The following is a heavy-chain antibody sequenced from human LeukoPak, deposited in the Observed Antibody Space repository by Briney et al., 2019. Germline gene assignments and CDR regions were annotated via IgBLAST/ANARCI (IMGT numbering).Heavy chain of an antibody. CDR2: IYYSGST. Sequence: SETLSLTCAVSGGSITNSYWWTWVRQSPGKGLEWVGEIYYSGSTNYNPSLKSRVTMSVDKSKNQFSLKLSSVTAADTAFYFCARAGGRDFHFDSWGQGTLVTDSS. D-gene: IGHD5-12*01. CDR3: ARAGGRDFHFDS. V-gene: IGHV4-4*02. J-gene: IGHJ4*02. CDR1: GGSITNSYW.